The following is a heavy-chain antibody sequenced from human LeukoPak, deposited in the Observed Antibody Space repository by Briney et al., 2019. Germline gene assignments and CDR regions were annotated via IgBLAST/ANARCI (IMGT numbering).Heavy chain of an antibody. D-gene: IGHD5-12*01. J-gene: IGHJ4*02. CDR3: ARDSGYSGYDSPVYY. CDR1: GFPFGDFG. Sequence: GGSLRLTCEGSGFPFGDFGMSWVRQAPGKGLEWVSHSADGSTTKYYADSVKGRFIISRDNAKKSLYLKMNSLRAEDTAVYYCARDSGYSGYDSPVYYWGQGTLVTVSS. V-gene: IGHV3-48*04. CDR2: SADGSTTK.